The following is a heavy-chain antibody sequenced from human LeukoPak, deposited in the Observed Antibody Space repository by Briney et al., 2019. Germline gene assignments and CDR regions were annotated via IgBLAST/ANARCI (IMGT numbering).Heavy chain of an antibody. CDR2: VYNGGST. V-gene: IGHV4-34*01. CDR3: ARGRLGSVVFEGYYYFMDV. J-gene: IGHJ6*03. D-gene: IGHD3-22*01. CDR1: GGSFNDYF. Sequence: PSETLSLTCAVYGGSFNDYFWTWIRQPPGKGLEWIGEVYNGGSTNYNPSLKSRVIISVDTSKNQFSLRLSSVTAADTAVYYCARGRLGSVVFEGYYYFMDVWSKGTTVTVS.